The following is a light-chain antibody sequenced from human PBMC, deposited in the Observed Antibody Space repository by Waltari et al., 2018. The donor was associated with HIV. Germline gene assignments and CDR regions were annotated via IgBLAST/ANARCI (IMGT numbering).Light chain of an antibody. Sequence: EVVMTQSPATPSVSPGERATLSCRAGQSVSSHLAWYQQRPGQSPRLLIYGASTRATGIPDRFSGSGSGTEFTLTISSLQSEDFALYYCQHYDRWPWGFGQGTKVEIK. V-gene: IGKV3-15*01. CDR1: QSVSSH. CDR3: QHYDRWPWG. CDR2: GAS. J-gene: IGKJ1*01.